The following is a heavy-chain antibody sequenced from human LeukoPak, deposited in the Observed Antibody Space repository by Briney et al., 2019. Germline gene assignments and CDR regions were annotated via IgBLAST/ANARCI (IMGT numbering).Heavy chain of an antibody. CDR1: GYTFTSYY. CDR3: ARELCVVGATSRAMSGY. CDR2: INPSGGST. J-gene: IGHJ4*02. Sequence: ASVKVSCKASGYTFTSYYMHWVRQAPGQGLEWMGIINPSGGSTTYAQKFQGRVTMTRDMSTSTVYMELSSLRSEDAAVYYCARELCVVGATSRAMSGYWGQGTLVTVSS. V-gene: IGHV1-46*01. D-gene: IGHD1-26*01.